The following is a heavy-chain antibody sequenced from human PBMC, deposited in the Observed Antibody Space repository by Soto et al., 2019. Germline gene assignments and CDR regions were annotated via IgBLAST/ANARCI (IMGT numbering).Heavy chain of an antibody. V-gene: IGHV4-31*03. CDR1: RDSISSGVSY. J-gene: IGHJ3*02. CDR3: AREGPDAFDI. CDR2: ISNGGST. Sequence: QVQLQESGPGLLKPSQTLSLTCTVSRDSISSGVSYWSWIRQRPGKGLEWIGYISNGGSTYYNPSLQSRVTISADTSKNQLSLKLTSVTVADTAVYYCAREGPDAFDIWGQGTMVTVSS.